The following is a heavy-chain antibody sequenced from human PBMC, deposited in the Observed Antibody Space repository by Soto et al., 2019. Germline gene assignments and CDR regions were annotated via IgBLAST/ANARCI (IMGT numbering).Heavy chain of an antibody. Sequence: GGSLRLSCSVSGFTFSSYSMNWVRQAPGKGLEWVSSISSSSSYIYYADSVKGRFTISRDNAKNSLYLQMNSLRVEDTVVYYCARDTRAYYGSGSYSSFDYWGQGTLVTVSS. CDR2: ISSSSSYI. V-gene: IGHV3-21*01. D-gene: IGHD3-10*01. CDR1: GFTFSSYS. CDR3: ARDTRAYYGSGSYSSFDY. J-gene: IGHJ4*02.